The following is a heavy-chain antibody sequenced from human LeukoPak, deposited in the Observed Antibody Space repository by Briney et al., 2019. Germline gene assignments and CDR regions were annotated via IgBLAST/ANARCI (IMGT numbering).Heavy chain of an antibody. V-gene: IGHV5-51*07. J-gene: IGHJ6*03. CDR2: IYPDDSDT. CDR1: GYSFTSYW. D-gene: IGHD2-8*01. Sequence: GESLKISCKGSGYSFTSYWIGWVHQMPGKGLEWMGIIYPDDSDTRYSPSFEGQVIISVDKSISTAYQQWSSLKASDTATYYCARHGHCTNGVCYSNYYYYMDVWGKGTTVTVSS. CDR3: ARHGHCTNGVCYSNYYYYMDV.